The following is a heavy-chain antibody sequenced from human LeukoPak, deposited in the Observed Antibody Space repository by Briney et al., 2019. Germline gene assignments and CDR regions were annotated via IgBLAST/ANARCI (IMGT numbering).Heavy chain of an antibody. CDR2: ISGSGSST. Sequence: GGSLRLSCAASGFTLSSYAMSWVRQAPGKGLEWVSAISGSGSSTYYADSVKGRFTISRDNAKNSLYLQMNSLRAEDTAVYYCARDDTNPGGYYYYGMDVWGQGTTVTVSS. J-gene: IGHJ6*02. V-gene: IGHV3-23*01. CDR3: ARDDTNPGGYYYYGMDV. CDR1: GFTLSSYA.